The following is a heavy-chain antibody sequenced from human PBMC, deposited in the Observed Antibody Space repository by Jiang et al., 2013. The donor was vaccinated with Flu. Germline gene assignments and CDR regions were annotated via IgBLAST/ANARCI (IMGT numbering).Heavy chain of an antibody. CDR3: ARRLELFEAFDY. CDR1: GYNFTNYW. CDR2: IYPGDSDT. J-gene: IGHJ4*02. D-gene: IGHD3-10*01. V-gene: IGHV5-51*01. Sequence: QLVESGAEVKKPGESLRISCEGSGYNFTNYWINWVRQVPGKGLEWMGFIYPGDSDTKYSPAFQGQVAISADKSISTAYLQWGSLKASDTAIYYCARRLELFEAFDYWGQGTLPTVSS.